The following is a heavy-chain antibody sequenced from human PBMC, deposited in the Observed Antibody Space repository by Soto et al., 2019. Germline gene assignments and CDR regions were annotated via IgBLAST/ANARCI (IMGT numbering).Heavy chain of an antibody. CDR1: GGSISSSSYY. V-gene: IGHV4-39*01. D-gene: IGHD5-12*01. CDR2: IYYSGST. Sequence: SETLSLTCTVSGGSISSSSYYWGWIRQPPGKGLEWIGSIYYSGSTYYNPSLKSRVTISVDTSKNQFSLKLSSVTAADTAVYYCARHVVATMSYYYYYMDVWGKGTTVTVSS. CDR3: ARHVVATMSYYYYYMDV. J-gene: IGHJ6*03.